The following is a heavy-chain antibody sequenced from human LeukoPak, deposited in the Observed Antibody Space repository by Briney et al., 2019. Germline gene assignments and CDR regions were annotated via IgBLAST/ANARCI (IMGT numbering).Heavy chain of an antibody. V-gene: IGHV3-74*01. J-gene: IGHJ6*02. D-gene: IGHD2/OR15-2a*01. CDR2: INSDGSST. Sequence: PGGSLTLSCAASGFTFSSYWLHWVRQVPGKGLVWVSRINSDGSSTSYADSVKGRFTISRDNAKNTLYLQMNSLRAEDTAVYSCARDVNHGMDVWGQGTRSPSL. CDR3: ARDVNHGMDV. CDR1: GFTFSSYW.